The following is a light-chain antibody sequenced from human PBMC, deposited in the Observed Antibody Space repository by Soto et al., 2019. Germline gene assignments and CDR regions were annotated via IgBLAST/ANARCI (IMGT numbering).Light chain of an antibody. CDR1: SSDIGHYDY. Sequence: QSALTQPASVSGSPGQSITISCTGTSSDIGHYDYVSWYQQHPGKAPKLMIYHVTYRPSGVSNRYSGSKSDNSASLTISGLLADDEADYYCCSLTTSHTYVFGSGTKLTVL. CDR3: CSLTTSHTYV. CDR2: HVT. J-gene: IGLJ1*01. V-gene: IGLV2-14*03.